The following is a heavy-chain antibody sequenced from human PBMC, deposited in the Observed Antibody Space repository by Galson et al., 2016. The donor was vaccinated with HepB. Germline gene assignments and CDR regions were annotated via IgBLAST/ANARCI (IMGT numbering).Heavy chain of an antibody. D-gene: IGHD1-26*01. CDR3: VNVGGYLLPPTGPTDY. Sequence: SLRLSCAASGFTFSIFAMNWVRQAPGKGLEWVSGISASGGSIYYGDPGKGRVTVSRENSENTLNLQRNSLGAEDTAVYYCVNVGGYLLPPTGPTDYWGQGTLVTVSS. CDR1: GFTFSIFA. CDR2: ISASGGSI. J-gene: IGHJ4*02. V-gene: IGHV3-23*01.